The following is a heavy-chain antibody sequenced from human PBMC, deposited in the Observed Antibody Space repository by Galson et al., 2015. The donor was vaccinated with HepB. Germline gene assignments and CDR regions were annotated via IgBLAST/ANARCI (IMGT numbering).Heavy chain of an antibody. CDR1: GFTFDDYA. CDR3: AKGSLWFGEHYYFDY. V-gene: IGHV3-9*01. D-gene: IGHD3-10*01. CDR2: ISWNSGSI. Sequence: SLRLSCAASGFTFDDYAMHWVRQAPGKGLEWVSGISWNSGSIGYADSVKGRFTISRDNAKNSLYLQMNSLRAEDTALYYCAKGSLWFGEHYYFDYWGQGTLVTVSS. J-gene: IGHJ4*02.